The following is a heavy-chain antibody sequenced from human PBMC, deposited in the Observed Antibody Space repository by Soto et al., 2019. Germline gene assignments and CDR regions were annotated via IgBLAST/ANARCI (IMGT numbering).Heavy chain of an antibody. J-gene: IGHJ4*02. CDR1: GGSISSGGYY. V-gene: IGHV4-31*03. D-gene: IGHD3-22*01. Sequence: QVQLQESGPGLVKPSQTLSLTCTVSGGSISSGGYYWSWIRQHPGKGLEWIGYIYHSGTTYYNPSLTSRIIISVDKSKNQFSLNLRSVTAAETAVYYCARVIKYYDQYYFDYWGQGTLVTVSS. CDR2: IYHSGTT. CDR3: ARVIKYYDQYYFDY.